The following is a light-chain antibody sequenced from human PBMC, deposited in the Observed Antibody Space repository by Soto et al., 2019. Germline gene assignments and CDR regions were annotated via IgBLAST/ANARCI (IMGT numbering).Light chain of an antibody. CDR3: LQDFNYWT. CDR2: AAS. V-gene: IGKV1-6*01. Sequence: IQMTQSPSTLSGSVGDRVTITFRASQGIRNDLGWYQQKPGKAPKLLIYAASSLQSGVPSRFSGSGSGTDFTLTISSLQPEDFATYYCLQDFNYWTFGQGTKVDIK. CDR1: QGIRND. J-gene: IGKJ1*01.